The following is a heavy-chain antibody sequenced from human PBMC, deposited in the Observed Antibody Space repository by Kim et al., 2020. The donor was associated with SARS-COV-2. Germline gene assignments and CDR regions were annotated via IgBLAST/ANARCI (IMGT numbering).Heavy chain of an antibody. J-gene: IGHJ4*02. V-gene: IGHV4-39*01. Sequence: HHTPSLKSRVTISVDTSKNQFSLKLSSVTAADTAVYYCARVVVITPDFDYWGQGTLVTVSS. D-gene: IGHD3-22*01. CDR3: ARVVVITPDFDY.